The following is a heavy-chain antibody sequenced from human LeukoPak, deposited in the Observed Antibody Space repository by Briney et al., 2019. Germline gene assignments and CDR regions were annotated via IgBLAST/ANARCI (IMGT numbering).Heavy chain of an antibody. Sequence: GGSLSLSCAASGFTFSSYEINWVRQAPRKGLEWGSYISSRGSTISYAASVKGRLTISRNDSKNSLSLQRNRLKTEDTAVYSWPRVAGDYDFWSGYCGYYFDYWGQGTLVTVSS. V-gene: IGHV3-48*03. CDR2: ISSRGSTI. CDR1: GFTFSSYE. CDR3: PRVAGDYDFWSGYCGYYFDY. J-gene: IGHJ4*02. D-gene: IGHD3-3*01.